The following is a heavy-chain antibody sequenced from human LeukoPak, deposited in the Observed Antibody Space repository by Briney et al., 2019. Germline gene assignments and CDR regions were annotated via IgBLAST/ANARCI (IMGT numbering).Heavy chain of an antibody. CDR3: AREFDDSGKGIPDH. D-gene: IGHD3-10*01. CDR2: INHSGNT. V-gene: IGHV4-34*01. CDR1: GGSFSGHY. J-gene: IGHJ4*02. Sequence: SETLSLTCAAYGGSFSGHYWSWIRQPPGKGLEWIGEINHSGNTNYNPSLKSRVTISVDTSKNQFSLKLSSVTVADTAVYYCAREFDDSGKGIPDHWGQGILVTVSS.